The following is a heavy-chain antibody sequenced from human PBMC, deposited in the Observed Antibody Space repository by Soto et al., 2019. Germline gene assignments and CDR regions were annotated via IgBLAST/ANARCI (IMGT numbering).Heavy chain of an antibody. J-gene: IGHJ5*02. CDR2: VYYTETT. Sequence: LSLTCSLSGGSINSSDHFWGWIRQTPGKGLEWIGSVYYTETTYYTPSLKSPVTISVETSRNTFSLKVNSVTAADTGIYYCARQRVLSTNMFITSFDPWGQGTLVTVSS. V-gene: IGHV4-39*01. D-gene: IGHD3-10*02. CDR1: GGSINSSDHF. CDR3: ARQRVLSTNMFITSFDP.